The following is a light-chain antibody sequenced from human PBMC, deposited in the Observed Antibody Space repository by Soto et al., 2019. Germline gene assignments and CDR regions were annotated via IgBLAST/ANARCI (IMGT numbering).Light chain of an antibody. J-gene: IGKJ2*01. Sequence: EIVMTQSPATLSVSPGERATLSCRASQSVSSNLAWFQQKPGQAPRLLIFGASTRATGIPARFSGSGSGTAFSLTITGLQSEDFAVYYWRQYSTWPPMYTFGQGNKLEIK. CDR3: RQYSTWPPMYT. CDR2: GAS. V-gene: IGKV3-15*01. CDR1: QSVSSN.